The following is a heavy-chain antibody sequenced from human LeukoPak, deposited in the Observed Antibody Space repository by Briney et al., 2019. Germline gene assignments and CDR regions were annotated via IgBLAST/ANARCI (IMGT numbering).Heavy chain of an antibody. V-gene: IGHV3-30*02. D-gene: IGHD3-10*01. Sequence: GGSLRLSCAASGFPFDEHAMHWVRQAPGKGLEWVAFIRYDGSNKYYADSVKGRFTISRDNSKNTLYLQMNSLRAEDTAVYYCAKDQLWFGELLYYFDYWGQGTLVTVSS. CDR1: GFPFDEHA. CDR2: IRYDGSNK. CDR3: AKDQLWFGELLYYFDY. J-gene: IGHJ4*02.